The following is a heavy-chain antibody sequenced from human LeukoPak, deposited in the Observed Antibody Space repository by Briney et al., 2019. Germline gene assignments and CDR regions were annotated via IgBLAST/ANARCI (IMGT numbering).Heavy chain of an antibody. V-gene: IGHV4-34*01. D-gene: IGHD3-3*01. CDR2: INHSGST. CDR1: GGSFSGYY. J-gene: IGHJ4*02. Sequence: SETLSLTCAVYGGSFSGYYWSWIRQPPGKGLEWIGEINHSGSTNYNPSLKSRVTISVDTSKNQFSLKLSSVTAADTAVYYCAREEVRITIFGVASAFDYWGQGTLVTVSS. CDR3: AREEVRITIFGVASAFDY.